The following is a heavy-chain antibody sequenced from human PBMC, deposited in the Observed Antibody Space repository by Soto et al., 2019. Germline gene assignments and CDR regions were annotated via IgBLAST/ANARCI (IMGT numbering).Heavy chain of an antibody. Sequence: QVQLVQSGAEVKKPGASVKVSCKASGYTFTSYAMHWVRQAPGQRLEWMGWINAGNGNTKYSQKFQGRVTITRDTSASTAYMELSSLRSAETAVYYCARNPLIAARGNYYYGMDVCGQGTTVTVSS. CDR1: GYTFTSYA. D-gene: IGHD6-6*01. CDR2: INAGNGNT. V-gene: IGHV1-3*01. CDR3: ARNPLIAARGNYYYGMDV. J-gene: IGHJ6*02.